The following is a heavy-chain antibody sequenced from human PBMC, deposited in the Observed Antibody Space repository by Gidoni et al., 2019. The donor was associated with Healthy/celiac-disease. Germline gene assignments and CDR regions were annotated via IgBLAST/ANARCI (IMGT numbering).Heavy chain of an antibody. Sequence: QVQLVQSGAEVKKPGASLTVSCEASGYTFTSYYMHGVRQAPGQGLEWIGIINPSGGSTSYEQKFQGRVTITRDTSTSTVNMELSSLRSEDKAVYYCAREPYSGYDPVPFDYWGQGTLVTVSS. V-gene: IGHV1-46*01. J-gene: IGHJ4*02. CDR2: INPSGGST. CDR3: AREPYSGYDPVPFDY. D-gene: IGHD5-12*01. CDR1: GYTFTSYY.